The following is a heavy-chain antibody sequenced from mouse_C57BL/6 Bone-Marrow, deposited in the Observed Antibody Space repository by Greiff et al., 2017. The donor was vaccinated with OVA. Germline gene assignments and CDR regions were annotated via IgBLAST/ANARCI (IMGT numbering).Heavy chain of an antibody. CDR2: IDPSDSYT. CDR1: GYTFTSYW. V-gene: IGHV1-50*01. Sequence: QVQLQQPGAELVKPGASVKLSCKASGYTFTSYWMQWVKQRPGQGLEWIGEIDPSDSYTNYNQKFKGKATLTVDKSSSTAYRQLSSLTSEDSAVYYCARDFGGYFDVWGTGTTVTVSS. J-gene: IGHJ1*03. CDR3: ARDFGGYFDV.